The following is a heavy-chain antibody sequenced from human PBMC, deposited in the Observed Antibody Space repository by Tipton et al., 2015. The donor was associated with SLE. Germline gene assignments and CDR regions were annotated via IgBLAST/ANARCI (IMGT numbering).Heavy chain of an antibody. CDR3: TRSTWNAAYDSSHV. CDR1: CGSLSSGSYY. Sequence: TLSLTCTVSCGSLSSGSYYWSWIRQYPGKGLEWIGYINYSGSTYYNPSLKSRITISVDTSKNHFSLKLSSVTGADTALYFCTRSTWNAAYDSSHVWGQGTRVTVSS. CDR2: INYSGST. V-gene: IGHV4-31*03. D-gene: IGHD1-1*01. J-gene: IGHJ3*01.